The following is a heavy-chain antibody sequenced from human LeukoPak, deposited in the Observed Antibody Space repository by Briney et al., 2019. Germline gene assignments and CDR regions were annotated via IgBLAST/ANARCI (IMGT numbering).Heavy chain of an antibody. CDR1: GFTFNNNA. J-gene: IGHJ4*02. Sequence: GGSLRLSCAASGFTFNNNAMSWVRQAPGKGLEWVSTISGSGGSTFYADSVKGRFTISRDNSKNTLYMQMNSLRAEDTAVYYCANQKDTAMVFMVYWGQGTLVTVSS. CDR3: ANQKDTAMVFMVY. D-gene: IGHD5-18*01. V-gene: IGHV3-23*01. CDR2: ISGSGGST.